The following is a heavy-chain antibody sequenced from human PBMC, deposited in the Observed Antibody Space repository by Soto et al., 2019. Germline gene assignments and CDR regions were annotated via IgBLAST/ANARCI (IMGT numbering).Heavy chain of an antibody. CDR3: ARQDARGWGRFDP. D-gene: IGHD6-19*01. J-gene: IGHJ5*02. Sequence: SETLSLTFPVSGGSISSSSYYWGWVRQPPGKGLEWIGTIYYSGTTYYNPSLKSRVTISADTSKNQFSLTLSSVTAADTAVYYCARQDARGWGRFDPWGQGTLVTVSS. CDR2: IYYSGTT. CDR1: GGSISSSSYY. V-gene: IGHV4-39*01.